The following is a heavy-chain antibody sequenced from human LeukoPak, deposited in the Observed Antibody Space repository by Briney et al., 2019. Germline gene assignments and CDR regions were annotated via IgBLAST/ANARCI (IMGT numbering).Heavy chain of an antibody. J-gene: IGHJ4*02. D-gene: IGHD3-22*01. CDR2: ISVRSNYI. CDR1: GNTFSSYS. Sequence: PGGPLRLSCAASGNTFSSYSINWVRQAPGKGPEWVSSISVRSNYIYYADSVRGRFRISRDDARDSLYLHMNSLRAEDTAVYYCVRLRRNSDTSGFYYYYDFWGQGTLITVSS. V-gene: IGHV3-21*01. CDR3: VRLRRNSDTSGFYYYYDF.